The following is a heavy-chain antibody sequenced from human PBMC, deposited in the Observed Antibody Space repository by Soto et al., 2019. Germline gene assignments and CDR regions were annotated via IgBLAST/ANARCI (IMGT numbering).Heavy chain of an antibody. CDR1: GYTFTSYA. J-gene: IGHJ6*02. Sequence: QVQLVQSGAEVKKPGASVKVSCKASGYTFTSYAMHWVRQAPGQRLEWMGWINAGNGNTKYSQKFQGRVTITRDTSASTAYMELSSLRSEDTAVYYCARDPASIFGVVIIADYYYGMDVWGQGTTVTVSS. CDR2: INAGNGNT. V-gene: IGHV1-3*01. D-gene: IGHD3-3*01. CDR3: ARDPASIFGVVIIADYYYGMDV.